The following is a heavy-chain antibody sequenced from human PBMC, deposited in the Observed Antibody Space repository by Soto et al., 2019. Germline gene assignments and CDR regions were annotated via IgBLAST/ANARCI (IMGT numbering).Heavy chain of an antibody. CDR3: ARVTLKAGNWFDP. CDR2: INPNSRGT. J-gene: IGHJ5*02. CDR1: GYTFTDYF. V-gene: IGHV1-2*02. Sequence: QVQLVQSGAEVKKPGASVKVSCKASGYTFTDYFIHWVRQAPGQGFEWMGWINPNSRGTTYAQKFRGRVTMTRATSNNTAYMELRGLRSDDTAVYYCARVTLKAGNWFDPWGQGTLVTVSS.